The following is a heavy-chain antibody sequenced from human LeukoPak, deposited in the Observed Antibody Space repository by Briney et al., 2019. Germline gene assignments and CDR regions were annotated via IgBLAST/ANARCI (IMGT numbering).Heavy chain of an antibody. CDR3: ARTNYYGSSGPLYYFDY. Sequence: SETLSLTCTVSGGSISSGDYYWSWIRQPPGKGLEWIGYIYYSGSTNYNPSLKSRVTISVDTSKNQFSLKLSSVTAADTAVYYCARTNYYGSSGPLYYFDYWGQGTLVTVSS. D-gene: IGHD3-22*01. V-gene: IGHV4-30-4*08. CDR2: IYYSGST. CDR1: GGSISSGDYY. J-gene: IGHJ4*02.